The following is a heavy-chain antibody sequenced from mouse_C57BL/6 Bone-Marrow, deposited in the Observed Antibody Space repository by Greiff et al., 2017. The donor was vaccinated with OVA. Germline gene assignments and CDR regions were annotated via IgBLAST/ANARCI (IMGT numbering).Heavy chain of an antibody. J-gene: IGHJ3*01. V-gene: IGHV1-63*01. Sequence: VQLQQSGAELVRPGTSVKMSCKASGYTFTNYWIGWAKQRPGHGLEWIGDLYPGGGYTNYNEKFKGKATLTADKSSSTAYMQFSSLTSEDSAIYYCASSYYYGSSYEAWFAYWGQGTLVTVSA. CDR2: LYPGGGYT. D-gene: IGHD1-1*01. CDR1: GYTFTNYW. CDR3: ASSYYYGSSYEAWFAY.